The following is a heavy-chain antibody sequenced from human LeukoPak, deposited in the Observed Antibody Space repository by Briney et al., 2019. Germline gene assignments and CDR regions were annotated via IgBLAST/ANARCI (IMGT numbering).Heavy chain of an antibody. D-gene: IGHD3-16*01. CDR1: GFTFNKYA. CDR2: ISGSGVSI. Sequence: GGSLRLSCVASGFTFNKYAVGWVRQAPGKGLEWVSGISGSGVSIYYTDSVKGRFTISRDNSKSTVYLQMNSLRAEDTAIYYWAKVFFGAGTSHGTFDYGAQGTPVPVSS. CDR3: AKVFFGAGTSHGTFDY. J-gene: IGHJ4*02. V-gene: IGHV3-23*01.